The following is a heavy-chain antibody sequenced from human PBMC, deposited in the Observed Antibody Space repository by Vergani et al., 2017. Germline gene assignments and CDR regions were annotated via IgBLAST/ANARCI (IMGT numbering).Heavy chain of an antibody. D-gene: IGHD4-11*01. Sequence: QVQLVQSGAEVKKPGASVKVSCKASGYTFTSYGISWVRQAPGQGLEWMGWISAYNGNTNYAQKLQGRVTMTTDTSTSTAYMELSSLRSEDTAVYYCASGGYSNYDRWSDYYYYMDVWGKGTTVTVSS. V-gene: IGHV1-18*01. CDR1: GYTFTSYG. CDR3: ASGGYSNYDRWSDYYYYMDV. CDR2: ISAYNGNT. J-gene: IGHJ6*03.